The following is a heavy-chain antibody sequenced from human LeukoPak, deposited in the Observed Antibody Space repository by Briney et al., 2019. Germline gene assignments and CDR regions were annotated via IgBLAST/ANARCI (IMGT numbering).Heavy chain of an antibody. V-gene: IGHV3-48*03. CDR3: ARDRYQLPMRYFDY. J-gene: IGHJ4*02. Sequence: GGSLRLSCAASGFTFSSYEMNWVRQAPGKGLEWVSYISSSGSTIYYADSVKGRFTISRDNAKNSLYLQMNSLRAEDTAVYYCARDRYQLPMRYFDYWGQGTLVTVSS. CDR1: GFTFSSYE. CDR2: ISSSGSTI. D-gene: IGHD2-2*01.